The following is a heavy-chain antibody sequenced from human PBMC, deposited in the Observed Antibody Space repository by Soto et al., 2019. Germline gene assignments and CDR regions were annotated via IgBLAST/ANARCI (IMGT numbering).Heavy chain of an antibody. CDR3: ARTMVRGVMTLQHYYYMDV. V-gene: IGHV3-11*01. D-gene: IGHD3-10*01. J-gene: IGHJ6*03. Sequence: QVQLVESGGGLVKPGGSLRLSCAASGFTFSDYYMSWIRQAPGKGLEWVSYISSSGSTIYYADSVKGRFTISRDNAKNSLYLQMHSLRAEDTAVYYCARTMVRGVMTLQHYYYMDVWGKGTPVTVSS. CDR2: ISSSGSTI. CDR1: GFTFSDYY.